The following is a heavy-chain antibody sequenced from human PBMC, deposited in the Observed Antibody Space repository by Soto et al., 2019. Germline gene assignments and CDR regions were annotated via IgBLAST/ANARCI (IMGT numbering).Heavy chain of an antibody. CDR1: GGSVSSGSYY. CDR2: IYYSGST. J-gene: IGHJ4*02. D-gene: IGHD5-12*01. Sequence: SETLSLTGTVSGGSVSSGSYYWSWIRQPPGKGLEWIGYIYYSGSTNYNPSLKSRVTISVDTSKNQFSLKLSSVTAADTAVYYCARAYSGYAIFDYWGQGTLVTVSS. CDR3: ARAYSGYAIFDY. V-gene: IGHV4-61*01.